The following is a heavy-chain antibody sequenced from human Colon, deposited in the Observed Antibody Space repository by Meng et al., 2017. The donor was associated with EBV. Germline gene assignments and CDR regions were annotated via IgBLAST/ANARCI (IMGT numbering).Heavy chain of an antibody. D-gene: IGHD3-9*01. V-gene: IGHV4-34*01. CDR1: GASSTGYA. CDR3: ARVPTTGYKDH. Sequence: VVQQAWGEVLLMPWTASAHTCCFKGASSTGYAGSWARQHPGKGMEWIDEVSHPGSANHNPSLKSRVTISVDASEKQFSLRLTSVTAADSAVYYCARVPTTGYKDHWGQGTLVTVSS. J-gene: IGHJ4*02. CDR2: VSHPGSA.